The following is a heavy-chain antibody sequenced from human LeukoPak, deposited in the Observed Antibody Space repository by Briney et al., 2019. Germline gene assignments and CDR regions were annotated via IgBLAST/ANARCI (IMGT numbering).Heavy chain of an antibody. CDR1: GGSISSYY. Sequence: SETLSLTCTVSGGSISSYYWSWIRQPAGKGLEWIGRIYTSGSTNYNPSLKSRVTMSVDTSKNQFSLKLSSVTAADTAVYYCARMYYYDSSGPPVGWFDPWGQGTLVTVSS. J-gene: IGHJ5*02. V-gene: IGHV4-4*07. CDR2: IYTSGST. CDR3: ARMYYYDSSGPPVGWFDP. D-gene: IGHD3-22*01.